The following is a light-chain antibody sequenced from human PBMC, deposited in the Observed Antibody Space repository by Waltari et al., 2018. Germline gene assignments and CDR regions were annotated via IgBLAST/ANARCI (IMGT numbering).Light chain of an antibody. J-gene: IGKJ1*01. CDR3: MQATPWPLT. CDR1: QSLQHTGGHPN. V-gene: IGKV2-30*02. CDR2: KGS. Sequence: QSLQHTGGHPNLNWFERRPGQSPRRLIYKGSNRDSGVPHRISGSGAGNAFTLKISRVEAENVGIYYCMQATPWPLTLGQGTKVEIK.